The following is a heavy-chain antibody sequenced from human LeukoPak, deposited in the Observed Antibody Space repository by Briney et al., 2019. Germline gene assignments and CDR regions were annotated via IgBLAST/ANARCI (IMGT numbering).Heavy chain of an antibody. D-gene: IGHD3-16*01. CDR3: AKYDGRNPNWYFDL. CDR2: LSGSGGST. J-gene: IGHJ2*01. CDR1: GFTFSSYA. Sequence: GGSLRLSCAASGFTFSSYAMSWVRQAPGKGLEWVSTLSGSGGSTYYADSVRGRFTISRDNSKSTLYLQMNSLRAEDTAVYYCAKYDGRNPNWYFDLWGRGTLVTVSS. V-gene: IGHV3-23*01.